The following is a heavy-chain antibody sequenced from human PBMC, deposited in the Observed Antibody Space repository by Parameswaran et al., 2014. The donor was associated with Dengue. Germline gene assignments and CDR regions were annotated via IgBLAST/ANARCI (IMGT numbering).Heavy chain of an antibody. Sequence: WVRQAPGQGLEWMGIINPSGGSTSYAQKFQGRVTMTRDTSTSTVYMELSSLRSEDTAVYYCASGGNYFDYWGQGTLVTVSS. CDR2: INPSGGST. V-gene: IGHV1-46*01. CDR3: ASGGNYFDY. D-gene: IGHD1-26*01. J-gene: IGHJ4*02.